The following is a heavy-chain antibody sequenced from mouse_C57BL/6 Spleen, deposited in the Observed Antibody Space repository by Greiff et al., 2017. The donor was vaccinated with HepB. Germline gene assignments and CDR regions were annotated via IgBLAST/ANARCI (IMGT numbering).Heavy chain of an antibody. CDR3: ARVGLYFDY. CDR1: GFTFSSYA. J-gene: IGHJ2*01. Sequence: DVKLVESGGGLVKPGGSLKLSCAASGFTFSSYAMSWVRQTPEKRLEWVATISDGGSYTYYPDNVKGRFTISRDNAKNNLYLQMSHLKSEDTAMYYCARVGLYFDYWGQGTTLTVSS. D-gene: IGHD4-1*01. CDR2: ISDGGSYT. V-gene: IGHV5-4*03.